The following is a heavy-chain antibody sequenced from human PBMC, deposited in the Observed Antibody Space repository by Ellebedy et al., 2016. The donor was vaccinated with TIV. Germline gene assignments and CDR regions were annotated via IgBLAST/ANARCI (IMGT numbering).Heavy chain of an antibody. D-gene: IGHD1-7*01. CDR1: GFTFTSYG. CDR3: AKDIELELPCYFDY. Sequence: LSLTCAASGFTFTSYGMHWVRQAPGKGLEWVAVIWYDGSNKYYADSVKGRFTISRDNSKNTVYLQMNSLRAEDTALYYCAKDIELELPCYFDYWGQGTLVTVSS. CDR2: IWYDGSNK. J-gene: IGHJ4*02. V-gene: IGHV3-33*06.